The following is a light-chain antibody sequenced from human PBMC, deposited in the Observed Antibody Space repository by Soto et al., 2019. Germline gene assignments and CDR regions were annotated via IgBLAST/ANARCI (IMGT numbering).Light chain of an antibody. CDR2: EAT. J-gene: IGLJ3*02. Sequence: QAALTQPASVSGSPGQSITISCTGSSSDVGTYDLVSWYQHHPGAAPKLMIYEATRRPSGISNRFSGSKSGNTASLTISGLQAEDEADYYCCSFAGSNSWVFGGGTKLTVL. V-gene: IGLV2-23*01. CDR3: CSFAGSNSWV. CDR1: SSDVGTYDL.